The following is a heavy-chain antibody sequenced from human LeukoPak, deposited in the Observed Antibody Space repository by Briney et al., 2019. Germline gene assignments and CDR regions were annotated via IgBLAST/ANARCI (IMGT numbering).Heavy chain of an antibody. CDR1: GFTFSRYS. CDR2: ISSSSSYI. D-gene: IGHD4-17*01. V-gene: IGHV3-21*01. Sequence: GGSLRLSCAASGFTFSRYSMNWVRQAPGKGLEWVSSISSSSSYIYYADSVKGRFTISRDNAKNSLYLQMNSLRAEDTAVYYCGTWTTVASYFDYWGQGTLVTVSS. CDR3: GTWTTVASYFDY. J-gene: IGHJ4*02.